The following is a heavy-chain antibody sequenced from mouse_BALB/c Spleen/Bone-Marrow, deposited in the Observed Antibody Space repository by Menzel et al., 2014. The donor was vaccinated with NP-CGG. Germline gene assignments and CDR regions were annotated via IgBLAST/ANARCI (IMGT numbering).Heavy chain of an antibody. J-gene: IGHJ4*01. CDR3: ARDTMITYYYAMGY. CDR2: ISSGGSYT. Sequence: EVNVVESGGDLVKPGGSLKLSCAASGFTFSSYGMSWVRQTPDKRLEWVATISSGGSYTYYPDSVKGRFTISRDNAKNTLYLHMSSLKSEDTAMYYCARDTMITYYYAMGYWGQGTSVTVSS. D-gene: IGHD2-4*01. V-gene: IGHV5-6*01. CDR1: GFTFSSYG.